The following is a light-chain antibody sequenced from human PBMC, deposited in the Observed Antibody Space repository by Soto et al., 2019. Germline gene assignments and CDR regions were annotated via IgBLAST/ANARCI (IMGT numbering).Light chain of an antibody. V-gene: IGKV2-28*01. CDR1: QSLLHSNGYNY. CDR3: MQALQPPLT. J-gene: IGKJ1*01. CDR2: LGS. Sequence: DIVMTQSPLSLSVTPGQPASISCRSSQSLLHSNGYNYLDWYLQKPGQSPQVLINLGSNRASGAPDRFSGSGSGTEFTLIISGVEADDAGVYYCMQALQPPLTFGQGTKVEIK.